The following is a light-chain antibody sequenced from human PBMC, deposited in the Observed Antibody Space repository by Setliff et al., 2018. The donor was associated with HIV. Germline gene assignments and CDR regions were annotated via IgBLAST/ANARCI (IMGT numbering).Light chain of an antibody. V-gene: IGLV1-47*01. J-gene: IGLJ1*01. CDR2: RND. CDR3: AAWNDRPTGIYV. Sequence: QSVLTQPPSASGAPGQTVTISCSGSSSNIETHYVYWYQQFPGTAHKLLIYRNDQRPSGVPARFSGSKSGTSAALTISDLRAEDEAEYFCAAWNDRPTGIYVFGTGTKV. CDR1: SSNIETHY.